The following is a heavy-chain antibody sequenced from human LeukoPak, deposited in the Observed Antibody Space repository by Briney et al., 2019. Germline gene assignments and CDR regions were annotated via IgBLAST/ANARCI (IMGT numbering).Heavy chain of an antibody. CDR1: GGSFSGYY. D-gene: IGHD6-19*01. CDR2: INHSGST. J-gene: IGHJ6*02. Sequence: SETLSLTCAVYGGSFSGYYWSWIRQPPGKGLEWIGEINHSGSTNYNPSLKSRVTISVDTSKNQFSLKLSSVTAADTAVYYCARLRSSRKSSGRHYYYGMDVWGQGTTDTVSS. CDR3: ARLRSSRKSSGRHYYYGMDV. V-gene: IGHV4-34*01.